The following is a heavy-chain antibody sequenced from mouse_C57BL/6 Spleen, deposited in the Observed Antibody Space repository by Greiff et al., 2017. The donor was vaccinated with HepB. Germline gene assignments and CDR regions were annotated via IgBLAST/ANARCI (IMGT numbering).Heavy chain of an antibody. CDR2: IYPGSGST. Sequence: QVQLQQSGAELVKPGASVKMSCKASGYTFTSYWITWVKQRPGQGLEWIGDIYPGSGSTNYNEKFKSKATLTVDTSSSTAYMQLSSLTSEDSAVYYCARDDYDVGYAFDYWGQGTTLTVSS. J-gene: IGHJ2*01. CDR3: ARDDYDVGYAFDY. V-gene: IGHV1-55*01. D-gene: IGHD2-4*01. CDR1: GYTFTSYW.